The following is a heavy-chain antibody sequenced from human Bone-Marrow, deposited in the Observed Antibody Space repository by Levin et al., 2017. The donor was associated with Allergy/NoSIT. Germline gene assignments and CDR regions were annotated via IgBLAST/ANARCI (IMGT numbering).Heavy chain of an antibody. J-gene: IGHJ6*02. CDR3: ARDVGVLWIDKDYYFPMDV. D-gene: IGHD3-16*01. CDR2: ISARGDTI. Sequence: GESLKISCGGSGFTFGDYGITWVRQTPGKGLEWTSYISARGDTIYYADSVKGRFTISRDNAKNSAYLQMNRLRPVDTGIYYCARDVGVLWIDKDYYFPMDVWGQGTTVTVSS. CDR1: GFTFGDYG. V-gene: IGHV3-48*01.